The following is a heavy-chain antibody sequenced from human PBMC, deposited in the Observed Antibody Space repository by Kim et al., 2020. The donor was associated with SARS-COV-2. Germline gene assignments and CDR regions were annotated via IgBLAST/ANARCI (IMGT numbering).Heavy chain of an antibody. CDR3: ARDTSSSSDPLDY. CDR1: GLTFSSYS. D-gene: IGHD6-6*01. V-gene: IGHV3-48*02. Sequence: GGSLRLSCAASGLTFSSYSMNWVRQAPGKGLEWVSYISSSSKTIYYADSVRGRFTISRDDARNSLFLQMNSLRDEDSAVYYCARDTSSSSDPLDYWGQGTLVTVSS. J-gene: IGHJ4*02. CDR2: ISSSSKTI.